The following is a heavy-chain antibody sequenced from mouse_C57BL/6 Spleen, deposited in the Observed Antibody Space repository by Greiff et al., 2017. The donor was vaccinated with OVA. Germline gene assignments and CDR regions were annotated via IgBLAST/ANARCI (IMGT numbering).Heavy chain of an antibody. J-gene: IGHJ2*01. CDR1: GYSITSGYY. CDR3: ASLITGY. CDR2: ISYYGSN. Sequence: ESGPGLVKPSQSLSLTCSVTGYSITSGYYWNWIRQFPGNKLEWMGYISYYGSNNYNPSLKNRISITRDTSKNQFFLKLNSVTTEDTATYYCASLITGYWGQGTTLTVSS. D-gene: IGHD1-1*01. V-gene: IGHV3-6*01.